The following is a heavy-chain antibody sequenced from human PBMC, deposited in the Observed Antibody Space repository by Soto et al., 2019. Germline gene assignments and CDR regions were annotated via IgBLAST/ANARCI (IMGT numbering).Heavy chain of an antibody. J-gene: IGHJ6*03. V-gene: IGHV1-69*13. Sequence: SVKVSCKASGGTFSSYAISWVRQAPGQGLEWMGGIIPIFGTANYAQKFQGRVTITADESTSTAYMELSRLRSDDTAVYYCARSTVDTAGYYYYYMDVWGKGTTVTVSS. D-gene: IGHD5-18*01. CDR2: IIPIFGTA. CDR1: GGTFSSYA. CDR3: ARSTVDTAGYYYYYMDV.